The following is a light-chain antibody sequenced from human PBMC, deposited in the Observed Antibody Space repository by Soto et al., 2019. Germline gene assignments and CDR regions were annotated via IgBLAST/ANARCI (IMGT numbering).Light chain of an antibody. Sequence: DILMTQSPDSLAVSLGERATINCKSSQSVLYIPTNKNYLAWYQQKPGQPPKLLIYWASTRESGVPDRFSGSGSGTDFTLTISSLQAEDVAVYYCQQRNIWPPVTFGQGTRLEIK. CDR3: QQRNIWPPVT. J-gene: IGKJ5*01. CDR2: WAS. CDR1: QSVLYIPTNKNY. V-gene: IGKV4-1*01.